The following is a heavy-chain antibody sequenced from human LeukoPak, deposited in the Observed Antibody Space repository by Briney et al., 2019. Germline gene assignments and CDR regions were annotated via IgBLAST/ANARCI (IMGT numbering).Heavy chain of an antibody. CDR2: IFTSGST. Sequence: SESLSLTWPVAGGSVSSGSYYWGWIREPAGKGLEWIGGIFTSGSTNYTPSLKSRVTISVATSKNQFSLKLSSVTAADTAVYYCASLQRRLGYSYGDAFDTWGQGTMVTVSS. CDR1: GGSVSSGSYY. V-gene: IGHV4-61*02. J-gene: IGHJ3*02. CDR3: ASLQRRLGYSYGDAFDT. D-gene: IGHD5-18*01.